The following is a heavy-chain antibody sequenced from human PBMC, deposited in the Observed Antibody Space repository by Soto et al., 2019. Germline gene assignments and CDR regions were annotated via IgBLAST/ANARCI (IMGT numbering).Heavy chain of an antibody. CDR1: GYTFTGYY. CDR3: ARASGSSTXEFDYYYYGMXV. V-gene: IGHV1-2*04. D-gene: IGHD3-10*01. J-gene: IGHJ6*02. Sequence: ASVKVSCKASGYTFTGYYMHWVRQAPGQGLEWMGWINPNSGGTNYAQKFQGWVTMTRDTSISTAYMELSRLRSDDTAVYYCARASGSSTXEFDYYYYGMXVWGQGTTVXVSS. CDR2: INPNSGGT.